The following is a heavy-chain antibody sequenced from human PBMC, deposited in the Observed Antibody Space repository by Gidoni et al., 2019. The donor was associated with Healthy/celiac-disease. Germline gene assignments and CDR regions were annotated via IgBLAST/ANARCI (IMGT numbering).Heavy chain of an antibody. CDR2: SKSKTDGGTT. Sequence: EVQLVESGGGLVKPGGSLRLSCAASGFTFSTAWMSWVRQAPGKGLEWVGRSKSKTDGGTTDYAAPVKGRFTISRDDSKNTLYLQMNSLKTEDTAVYYCTTDAGYCSGGSCFSWFDPWGQGTLVTVSS. V-gene: IGHV3-15*01. CDR3: TTDAGYCSGGSCFSWFDP. D-gene: IGHD2-15*01. J-gene: IGHJ5*02. CDR1: GFTFSTAW.